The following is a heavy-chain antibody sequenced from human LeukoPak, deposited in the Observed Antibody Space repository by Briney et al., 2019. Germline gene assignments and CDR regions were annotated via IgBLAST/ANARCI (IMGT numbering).Heavy chain of an antibody. CDR2: TQSDGSQK. V-gene: IGHV3-33*01. J-gene: IGHJ4*02. Sequence: QPGRSLRLSCATSGFIFSHFGMHWVRQAPGKGLHWVAATQSDGSQKYFADSVKGRSTISRDKSKSTMYLQMDTLRAEDTAVYYCARDSCLIKTCLDYWGQGTLVTVSS. CDR3: ARDSCLIKTCLDY. CDR1: GFIFSHFG. D-gene: IGHD3-10*01.